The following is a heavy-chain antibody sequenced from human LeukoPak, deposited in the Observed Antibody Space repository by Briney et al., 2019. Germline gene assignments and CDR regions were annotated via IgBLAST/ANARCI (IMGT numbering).Heavy chain of an antibody. D-gene: IGHD6-19*01. CDR1: GYTFTGYY. CDR2: INPNSGGT. V-gene: IGHV1-2*02. J-gene: IGHJ4*02. Sequence: GASVKVSCKASGYTFTGYYMHWVRQAPGQGLEWMGWINPNSGGTKYAQKFQGRVTMTRDTSISTAYMELSRLRSDDTAVYYCARDRLDQSFDYWGQGTLVTVSS. CDR3: ARDRLDQSFDY.